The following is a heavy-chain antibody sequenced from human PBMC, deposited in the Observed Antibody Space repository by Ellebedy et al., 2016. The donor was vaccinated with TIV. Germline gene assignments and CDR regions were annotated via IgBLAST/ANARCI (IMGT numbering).Heavy chain of an antibody. D-gene: IGHD4-17*01. J-gene: IGHJ4*02. Sequence: GESLKISXAASGFTFTDHYMDWVRQAPGKGLEWVGRTRNKANSYTTEYASSVKGRFTISRDDSKNTAYLQMNSLKTEDTAVYYCARLYGDSGYNIDYWGQGTLVTVSS. V-gene: IGHV3-72*01. CDR3: ARLYGDSGYNIDY. CDR1: GFTFTDHY. CDR2: TRNKANSYTT.